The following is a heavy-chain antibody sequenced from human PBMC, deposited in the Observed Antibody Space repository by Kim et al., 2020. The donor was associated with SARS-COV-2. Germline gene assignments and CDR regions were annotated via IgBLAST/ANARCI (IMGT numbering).Heavy chain of an antibody. V-gene: IGHV3-23*01. CDR3: ARGSNRADY. J-gene: IGHJ4*02. CDR2: RGGNT. Sequence: RGGNTNRGAEKGRFTISRANLKNTLYLQMNSLRADDTAVYYCARGSNRADYWGQGTLVTVSS.